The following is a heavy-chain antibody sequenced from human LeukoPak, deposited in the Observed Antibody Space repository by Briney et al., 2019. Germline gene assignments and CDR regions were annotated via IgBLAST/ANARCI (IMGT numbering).Heavy chain of an antibody. CDR2: MNPNSGGT. CDR1: GYTFTDYY. J-gene: IGHJ4*02. CDR3: ATSRGGTSFDY. V-gene: IGHV1-2*02. D-gene: IGHD2-2*01. Sequence: ALVKVSCKASGYTFTDYYVHWVRQAPGLGLEWMGWMNPNSGGTNYAQRFQGRVTMTRDTSISTAYMELTRLRFDDTAVFYCATSRGGTSFDYWGQGTLVTVSS.